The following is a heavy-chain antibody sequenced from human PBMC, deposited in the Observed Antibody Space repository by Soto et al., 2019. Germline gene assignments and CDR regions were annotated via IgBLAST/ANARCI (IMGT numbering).Heavy chain of an antibody. CDR2: IIPIFGTA. D-gene: IGHD3-10*01. V-gene: IGHV1-69*06. CDR3: ARSHYGSGSYYHRFYYYGMDV. J-gene: IGHJ6*02. Sequence: SVKVSCKASGGTFSSYAISWVRQAPGQGLEWMGGIIPIFGTANYAQKFQGRVTITADKSTSTAYMELSSLRSEDTAVYYCARSHYGSGSYYHRFYYYGMDVWGHGTTVTVSS. CDR1: GGTFSSYA.